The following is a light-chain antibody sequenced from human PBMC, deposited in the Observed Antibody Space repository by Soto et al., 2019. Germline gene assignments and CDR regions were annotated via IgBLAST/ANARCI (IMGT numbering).Light chain of an antibody. J-gene: IGKJ1*01. CDR3: HQYGASPWT. CDR1: QSVSSNY. Sequence: EIVLTQSPGTLCLSAGERATLSCRASQSVSSNYFAWFQQRPGQAPRLLIYGVSTRATGTPDRFSTSGSATEFTLNINRLEPEDFAVYYCHQYGASPWTFGQGTKVDIK. V-gene: IGKV3-20*01. CDR2: GVS.